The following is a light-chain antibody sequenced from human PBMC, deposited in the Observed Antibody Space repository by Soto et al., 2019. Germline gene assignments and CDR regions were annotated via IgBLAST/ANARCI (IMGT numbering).Light chain of an antibody. CDR1: QSISTY. CDR2: GAS. J-gene: IGKJ4*01. CDR3: QQSFITPPLT. Sequence: DIQMTQSPSSLSASIGDRITITCRASQSISTYLNWYQQKPGKAPNLLIYGASTLQSGVPSRFRGSGSAKDFTLTISSLQPEDFAPYYCQQSFITPPLTFGGGTKVEIK. V-gene: IGKV1-39*01.